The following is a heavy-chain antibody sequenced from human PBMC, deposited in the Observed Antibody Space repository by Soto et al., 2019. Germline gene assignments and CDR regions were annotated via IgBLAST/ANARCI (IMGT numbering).Heavy chain of an antibody. Sequence: ASVKVSCKASGYTFTSYGISWVRQAPGQGLEWMGWISAYNGNTNYAQKLQGRVTMTTDTSTSTAYMELRSLRSDDTAVYYCARIKAGNYGEDWFDPWGQGTLVTVSS. D-gene: IGHD1-7*01. CDR3: ARIKAGNYGEDWFDP. CDR1: GYTFTSYG. CDR2: ISAYNGNT. V-gene: IGHV1-18*01. J-gene: IGHJ5*02.